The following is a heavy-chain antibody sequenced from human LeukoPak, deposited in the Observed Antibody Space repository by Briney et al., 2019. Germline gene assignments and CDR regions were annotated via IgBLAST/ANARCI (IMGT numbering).Heavy chain of an antibody. J-gene: IGHJ6*03. CDR2: ISSSSSTI. V-gene: IGHV3-48*01. D-gene: IGHD3-22*01. Sequence: GGSLRLSCAASGFTFSTYSMNWVRQAPGKGLEWVSYISSSSSTIYYADSVKGRFTISRDNAKNSLYLQMNSLRAEDTAVYYCARSPQPYYYDSSGYYYRDYYYYMDVWGKGTTVTVSS. CDR3: ARSPQPYYYDSSGYYYRDYYYYMDV. CDR1: GFTFSTYS.